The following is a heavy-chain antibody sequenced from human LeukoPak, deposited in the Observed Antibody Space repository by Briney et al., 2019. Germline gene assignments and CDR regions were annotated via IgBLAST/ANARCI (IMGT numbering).Heavy chain of an antibody. Sequence: GGSLRLSCAASGFTFSSDGMLWVRQAPGKGLEWLAVIWYDGSNKYYADSVKGRFTISRDNSKNTLYLQMNSLRAEDTAVYYCARDASYYDFWSGYTPPDYWGQGTLVTVSS. CDR1: GFTFSSDG. J-gene: IGHJ4*02. CDR2: IWYDGSNK. D-gene: IGHD3-3*01. CDR3: ARDASYYDFWSGYTPPDY. V-gene: IGHV3-33*01.